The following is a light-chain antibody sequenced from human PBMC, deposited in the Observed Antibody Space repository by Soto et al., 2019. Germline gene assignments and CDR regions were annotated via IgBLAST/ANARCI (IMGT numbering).Light chain of an antibody. V-gene: IGKV1-39*01. CDR3: QQTSSMPGT. Sequence: IQMTQSPSSLTPSVGDRVTTSXRASQSIMSYLDWYQQKPGXPPKXXXGHXSNLESGVPSRLSGSGSGTYFTLTISSLQPYDFANYFCQQTSSMPGTFGQGTRLEIK. CDR1: QSIMSY. CDR2: HXS. J-gene: IGKJ5*01.